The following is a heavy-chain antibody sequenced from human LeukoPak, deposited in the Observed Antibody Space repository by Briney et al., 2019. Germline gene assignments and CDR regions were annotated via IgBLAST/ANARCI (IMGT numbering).Heavy chain of an antibody. CDR2: IYYSGST. V-gene: IGHV4-59*01. CDR3: ARTAERYLLRYFDPTYYYYMDV. J-gene: IGHJ6*03. D-gene: IGHD3-9*01. Sequence: SETLSLTCTVSGGSISSYYWSWIRQPPGKGLEWIGYIYYSGSTNYNPSLKSRVTISVDTSKNQFSLKLSSVTAEDTAVYYCARTAERYLLRYFDPTYYYYMDVWGKGTTVTISS. CDR1: GGSISSYY.